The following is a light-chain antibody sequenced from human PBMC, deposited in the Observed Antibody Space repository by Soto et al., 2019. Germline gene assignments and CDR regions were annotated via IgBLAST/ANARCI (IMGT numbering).Light chain of an antibody. CDR2: AAS. CDR3: QQSYSTPWT. J-gene: IGKJ1*01. V-gene: IGKV1-39*01. Sequence: DIQMTQSPSSLSASVGDTITIICRASQSISSYLNWYQQKPGKAPKLLIYAASSLQSGVPSRFSGSGSGTDFTLTISSLQPEDFATYYCQQSYSTPWTFGQGTKVDIK. CDR1: QSISSY.